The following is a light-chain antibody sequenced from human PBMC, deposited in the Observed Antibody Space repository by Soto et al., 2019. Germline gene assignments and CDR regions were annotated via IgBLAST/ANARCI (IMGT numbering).Light chain of an antibody. CDR1: QSVSSD. CDR3: QQRSNWPPLLT. Sequence: DIVVTQSPATLSVSPGERATLSCRASQSVSSDLAWYQQKPGQAPRLLIYGASTRATGIPARFSGSGSGTEFTLSISSLEPEDFAVYYCQQRSNWPPLLTFGGGTKVDIK. V-gene: IGKV3-15*01. CDR2: GAS. J-gene: IGKJ4*01.